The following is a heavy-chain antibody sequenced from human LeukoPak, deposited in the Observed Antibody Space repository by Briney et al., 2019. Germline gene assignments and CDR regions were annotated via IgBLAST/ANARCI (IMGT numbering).Heavy chain of an antibody. V-gene: IGHV4-59*12. CDR2: IFFTGNT. Sequence: SETLSLTCTVSGGSISSYYWSWIRQPPGEALQWIGYIFFTGNTNYNPSLRSRVTISIDTSKNQFSLQLSSVTAADTAVYYCARDGIVVPAAMSNYYYMDVWGKGTTVTVSS. CDR1: GGSISSYY. D-gene: IGHD2-2*01. CDR3: ARDGIVVPAAMSNYYYMDV. J-gene: IGHJ6*03.